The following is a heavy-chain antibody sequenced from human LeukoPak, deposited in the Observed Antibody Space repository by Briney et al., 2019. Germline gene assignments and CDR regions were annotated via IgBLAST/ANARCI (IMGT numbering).Heavy chain of an antibody. CDR1: GYTFTGYY. D-gene: IGHD6-13*01. CDR2: INPNSGGT. V-gene: IGHV1-2*02. J-gene: IGHJ5*02. CDR3: ARDMEAAAGTAGAAA. Sequence: ASVKVSCKASGYTFTGYYMHWVRQAPGQGLEWMGWINPNSGGTNYAQKFQGRVTMTRDTSISTAYMELSGLRSDDTAVYYCARDMEAAAGTAGAAAWGQGTLVTVSS.